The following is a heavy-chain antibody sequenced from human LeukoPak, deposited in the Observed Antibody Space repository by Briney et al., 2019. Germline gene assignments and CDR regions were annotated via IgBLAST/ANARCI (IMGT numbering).Heavy chain of an antibody. CDR2: ISANGGAT. Sequence: GGSLRLSCAAFGXTFSNFAMSWVRQAPGKGLECVSLISANGGATYYADSVKGRFTISRDNSKSTLYLQMNSLRADDTAVYYCAKASGSPYYFDYWGQGTLVTVSS. CDR1: GXTFSNFA. D-gene: IGHD3-10*01. J-gene: IGHJ4*02. V-gene: IGHV3-23*01. CDR3: AKASGSPYYFDY.